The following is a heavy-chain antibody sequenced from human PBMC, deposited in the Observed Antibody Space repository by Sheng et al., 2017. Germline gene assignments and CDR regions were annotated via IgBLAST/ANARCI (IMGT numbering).Heavy chain of an antibody. J-gene: IGHJ4*02. Sequence: EVQLVESGGGLVQPGGSLRLSCAASGFTFSSYAMTWVRQAPGKGLEWVSSFTGSGGSTYYADSVKGRFTISRDNSKSTLYLQMNSLRAEDTAVYYCAKGLREGYYFGSGSWGQGTMVTVSS. CDR2: FTGSGGST. D-gene: IGHD3-10*01. V-gene: IGHV3-23*04. CDR1: GFTFSSYA. CDR3: AKGLREGYYFGSGS.